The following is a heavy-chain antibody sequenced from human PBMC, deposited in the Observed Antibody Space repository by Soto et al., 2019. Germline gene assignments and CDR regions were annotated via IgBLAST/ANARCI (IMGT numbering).Heavy chain of an antibody. Sequence: GGSLRLSCAASGFTFSSYWMHWVRQAPGKGLVWVSRINSDGSSTSYADSVKGRFTISRDNAKNTLYLQMNSLRAEDTAVYYCARVYSDYYYYYYGMDVWGQGTTVTVSS. CDR2: INSDGSST. V-gene: IGHV3-74*01. D-gene: IGHD2-15*01. J-gene: IGHJ6*02. CDR3: ARVYSDYYYYYYGMDV. CDR1: GFTFSSYW.